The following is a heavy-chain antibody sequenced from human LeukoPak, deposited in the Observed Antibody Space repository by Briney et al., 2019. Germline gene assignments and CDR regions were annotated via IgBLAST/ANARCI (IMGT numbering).Heavy chain of an antibody. CDR2: VYNSGST. Sequence: PSETLSLTCTVSGGSVSSYYWSWIRQPPGKGLEWIGYVYNSGSTSYKSSLKSRVTMSVDTSKKQFSLNLSSVTAADTAVYYCARQGGQMRFDPWGQGTLVTVSS. CDR3: ARQGGQMRFDP. J-gene: IGHJ5*02. CDR1: GGSVSSYY. V-gene: IGHV4-59*08. D-gene: IGHD3-16*01.